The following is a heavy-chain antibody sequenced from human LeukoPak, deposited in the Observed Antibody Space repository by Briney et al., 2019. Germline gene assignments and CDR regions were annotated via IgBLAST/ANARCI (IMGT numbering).Heavy chain of an antibody. CDR3: RGGGPYYFDY. Sequence: GGFLRLSCAASGFTFSSYAMHWVRQAPGKGLEWVAVISYDGSNKYYADSVKGRFTISRDNSKNTLYLQMNSLRAEDTAVYYCRGGGPYYFDYWGQGTLVTVSS. CDR2: ISYDGSNK. J-gene: IGHJ4*02. V-gene: IGHV3-30-3*01. D-gene: IGHD4-23*01. CDR1: GFTFSSYA.